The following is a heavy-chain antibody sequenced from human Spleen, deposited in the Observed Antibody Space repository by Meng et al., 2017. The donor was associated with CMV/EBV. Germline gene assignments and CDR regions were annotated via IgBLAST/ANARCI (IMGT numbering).Heavy chain of an antibody. J-gene: IGHJ4*02. D-gene: IGHD3-10*01. CDR2: IYYSGST. V-gene: IGHV4-31*02. CDR3: ARGPVLLWFGDPFYFDY. CDR1: SISSGGYY. Sequence: SISSGGYYWSWIRQHLGKGLEWIGYIYYSGSTYYNPSLKSRVTISVDTSKNQFSLKLSSVTAADTAVYYCARGPVLLWFGDPFYFDYWGQGTLVTVSS.